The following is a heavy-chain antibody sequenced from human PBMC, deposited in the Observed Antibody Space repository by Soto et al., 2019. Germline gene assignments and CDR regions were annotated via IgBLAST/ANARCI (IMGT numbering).Heavy chain of an antibody. CDR1: GLTFSTYS. J-gene: IGHJ5*02. CDR2: IDPTSVYI. Sequence: GGSLRLSCAASGLTFSTYSMHWVRQAPGKGLEWVSSIDPTSVYIFYAASLQGRFTVSRANAQNSLYLQMNSLRAEDTAVYYCARGAYLNWFDPWGQGTLVTVSS. V-gene: IGHV3-21*01. CDR3: ARGAYLNWFDP.